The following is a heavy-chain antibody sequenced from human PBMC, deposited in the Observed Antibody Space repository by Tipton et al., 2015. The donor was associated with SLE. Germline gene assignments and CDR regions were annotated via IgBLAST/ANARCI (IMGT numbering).Heavy chain of an antibody. CDR2: IYRTGTT. CDR1: DDSVSSAYY. V-gene: IGHV4-38-2*02. CDR3: ARENGGNFLPPNYCDY. Sequence: TLSLTCIVSDDSVSSAYYWAWIRQPPGKGLQWIACIYRTGTTYVNPSLKSRVSMSMDTSNNRFSLTMTSLTVADTAVYYCARENGGNFLPPNYCDYWGQGALVTVSS. J-gene: IGHJ4*02. D-gene: IGHD2-8*01.